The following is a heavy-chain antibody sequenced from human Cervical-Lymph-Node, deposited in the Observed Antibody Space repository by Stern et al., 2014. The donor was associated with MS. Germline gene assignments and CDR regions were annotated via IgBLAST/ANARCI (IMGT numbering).Heavy chain of an antibody. CDR2: VSNEGRKQ. Sequence: VQLVESGGGVVQPGRSLRLSCAASGFIFSNYAMNWVRQAPGKGLDWVAFVSNEGRKQFYADYVQGRFTISRDNANNTLYLQMNSLRPEDTAVYYCGRDPCRGGGFYFRYWGQGILITVSS. D-gene: IGHD2-15*01. CDR3: GRDPCRGGGFYFRY. J-gene: IGHJ4*02. CDR1: GFIFSNYA. V-gene: IGHV3-30-3*01.